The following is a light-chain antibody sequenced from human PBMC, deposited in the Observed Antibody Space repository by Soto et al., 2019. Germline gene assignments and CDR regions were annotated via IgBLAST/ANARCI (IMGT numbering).Light chain of an antibody. J-gene: IGKJ2*01. V-gene: IGKV2-30*02. CDR3: MQGTHGPHT. CDR2: QVS. Sequence: DVVMTQSPLSLPVTLGQPASISCRSSQRLVHNNGNTYLAWFQQRPGQSPRRLIYQVSNRDSGVPDRFSGSGSGTDFTLKISRVEAEDFGVYHCMQGTHGPHTFGQGTKLEIK. CDR1: QRLVHNNGNTY.